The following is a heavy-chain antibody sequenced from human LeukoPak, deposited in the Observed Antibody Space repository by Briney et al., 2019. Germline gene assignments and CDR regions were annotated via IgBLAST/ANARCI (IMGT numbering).Heavy chain of an antibody. CDR1: GGSISSGSYY. CDR3: ARFTPGEYCSSTSCYRNAFDI. V-gene: IGHV4-61*02. Sequence: SETLSLTCTVSGGSISSGSYYWNWIRQPAGKELEWIGRVYTSGITYYNPSLKSRVTISVDRSKNQFSLKLSSVTAADTAVYYCARFTPGEYCSSTSCYRNAFDIRGQGTMVTVSS. D-gene: IGHD2-2*01. J-gene: IGHJ3*02. CDR2: VYTSGIT.